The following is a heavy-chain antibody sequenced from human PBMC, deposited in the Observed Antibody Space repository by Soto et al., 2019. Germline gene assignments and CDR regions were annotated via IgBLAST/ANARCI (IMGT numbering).Heavy chain of an antibody. CDR3: ASERFKVISDGMDV. Sequence: QVQLVQSGADVKTPGASVRVSCKASGYTFTGYYVHWVREAPGQGLEWMGWINPETGSTRYAQKFQGRVTSSRDTSINTAFLELRRLRFDDAALYFCASERFKVISDGMDVWGQGTTFTASS. D-gene: IGHD3-16*01. CDR1: GYTFTGYY. J-gene: IGHJ6*02. V-gene: IGHV1-2*02. CDR2: INPETGST.